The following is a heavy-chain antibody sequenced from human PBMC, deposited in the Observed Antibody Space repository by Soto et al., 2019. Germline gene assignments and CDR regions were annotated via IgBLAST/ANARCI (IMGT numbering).Heavy chain of an antibody. D-gene: IGHD6-19*01. CDR3: ARIRSSSGWYQFEYFDY. V-gene: IGHV2-70*01. CDR2: IDWDDDK. Sequence: SGPTLVNPTQTLTLTCTFSGFSLSTSGMCVSWIRQPPGKALEWLALIDWDDDKYYSTSLKTRLTISKDTSKNQVVLTMNNMDPVETDTYYCARIRSSSGWYQFEYFDYWGQGTLVTVSS. CDR1: GFSLSTSGMC. J-gene: IGHJ4*02.